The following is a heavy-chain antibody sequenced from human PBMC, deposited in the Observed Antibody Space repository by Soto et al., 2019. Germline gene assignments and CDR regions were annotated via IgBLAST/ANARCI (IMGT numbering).Heavy chain of an antibody. CDR1: GFPFTSYG. D-gene: IGHD6-6*01. J-gene: IGHJ4*02. CDR3: AKEGLSTAARRGVFDY. Sequence: GGSLRLSCAASGFPFTSYGMHWVRQAPGKGLEWVAAMSNDGSNKYYVDSVKGRFTITRDNSKNTLYLQMNSLRAEDTAVYYCAKEGLSTAARRGVFDYWGQGTLVTVSS. CDR2: MSNDGSNK. V-gene: IGHV3-30*18.